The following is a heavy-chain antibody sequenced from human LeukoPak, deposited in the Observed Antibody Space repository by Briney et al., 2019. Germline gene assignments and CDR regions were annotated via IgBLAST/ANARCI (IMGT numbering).Heavy chain of an antibody. CDR2: IYYSGST. Sequence: SETLSLTCTVSGGSISSSSYNWGWIRQPPGKGLEWIGSIYYSGSTYYNPSLKSRVTISVDTSKNQFSLKLSSVTAADTAVYYCAGLDQLLFDYWGQGTLVTVSS. CDR1: GGSISSSSYN. J-gene: IGHJ4*02. D-gene: IGHD2-2*01. CDR3: AGLDQLLFDY. V-gene: IGHV4-39*01.